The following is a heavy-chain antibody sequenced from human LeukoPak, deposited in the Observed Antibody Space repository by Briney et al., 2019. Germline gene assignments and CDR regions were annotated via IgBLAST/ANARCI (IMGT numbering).Heavy chain of an antibody. CDR2: FVTSGTYT. V-gene: IGHV5-10-1*01. J-gene: IGHJ4*02. CDR1: GYSFTSYW. CDR3: ARLVVVPAAAFDY. D-gene: IGHD2-2*01. Sequence: GEALRISCKGSGYSFTSYWISWGRQMPGKGLEWMGSFVTSGTYTIYCPSFQGHVTISADKFNSTAHRQWSRLEASDTAMYYCARLVVVPAAAFDYWGQGTLVTVSS.